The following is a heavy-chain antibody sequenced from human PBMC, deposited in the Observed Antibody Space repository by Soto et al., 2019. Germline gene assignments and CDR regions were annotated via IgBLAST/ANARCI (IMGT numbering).Heavy chain of an antibody. CDR3: ARDHSSGWFDP. J-gene: IGHJ5*02. CDR2: IYYSGST. CDR1: GGSISSYY. D-gene: IGHD6-19*01. V-gene: IGHV4-59*01. Sequence: QVQLQESGPGLVKPSETLSLTCTASGGSISSYYWSWIRQPPGKGLEWIGYIYYSGSTNYNPSLKSRVTIAVDTAKNQFSLKLSSVTAADTAVYYCARDHSSGWFDPWGQGTLVTVSS.